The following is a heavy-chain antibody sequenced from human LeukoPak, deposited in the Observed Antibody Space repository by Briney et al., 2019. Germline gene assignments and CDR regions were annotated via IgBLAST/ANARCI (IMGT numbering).Heavy chain of an antibody. CDR1: GVSFNDYY. D-gene: IGHD4-17*01. V-gene: IGHV4-34*01. J-gene: IGHJ4*02. CDR3: TRMTTGHDY. CDR2: INHSGYT. Sequence: SETLSLTCAVSGVSFNDYYWSWVRQPPGKGLEWIGEINHSGYTNDSPSLKSRVTISIDTSRKQFSLNLRSVTVADAAVYYCTRMTTGHDYWGQGTLVTVSS.